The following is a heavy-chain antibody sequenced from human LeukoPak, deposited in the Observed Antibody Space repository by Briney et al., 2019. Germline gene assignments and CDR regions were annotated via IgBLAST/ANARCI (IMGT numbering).Heavy chain of an antibody. D-gene: IGHD6-6*01. Sequence: SETLSLTCTVSGGSISSSSYYWGWIRQPPGKGLEWIGSIYYSGSTYYNPSLKSRVTISVDTSKNQFSLKLSSVTAADTAVYYCARRMSIAARSDAFDIWGQGTMVTVSS. J-gene: IGHJ3*02. CDR1: GGSISSSSYY. V-gene: IGHV4-39*01. CDR2: IYYSGST. CDR3: ARRMSIAARSDAFDI.